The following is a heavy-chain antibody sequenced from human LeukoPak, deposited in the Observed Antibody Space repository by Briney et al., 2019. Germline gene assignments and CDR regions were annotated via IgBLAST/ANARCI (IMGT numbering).Heavy chain of an antibody. V-gene: IGHV3-21*01. Sequence: GGSLRLSCAASGFTFSSYSMNWVRQAPGKGLEWVSSISSSSSYIYYADSVKGRFTISRDNAKNSLYLQMNSLRAEDTAVYYCARIGYCSGGSCRYFDYWGQGTLVTVSS. CDR2: ISSSSSYI. D-gene: IGHD2-15*01. CDR3: ARIGYCSGGSCRYFDY. J-gene: IGHJ4*02. CDR1: GFTFSSYS.